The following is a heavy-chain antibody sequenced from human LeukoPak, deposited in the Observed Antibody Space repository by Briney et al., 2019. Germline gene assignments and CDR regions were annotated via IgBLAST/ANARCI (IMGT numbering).Heavy chain of an antibody. D-gene: IGHD3-16*01. Sequence: GGSLRLSCEASGFRFSVYGMHWVRQAPGKGLEWVAVTSHDGRSKYYGDSVKGRFAISRDNSKNTVFLQMTSPRTEDTAVYFCVKDGGSMERPFDHWGQGTLVTVSS. J-gene: IGHJ4*02. CDR3: VKDGGSMERPFDH. CDR1: GFRFSVYG. CDR2: TSHDGRSK. V-gene: IGHV3-30*18.